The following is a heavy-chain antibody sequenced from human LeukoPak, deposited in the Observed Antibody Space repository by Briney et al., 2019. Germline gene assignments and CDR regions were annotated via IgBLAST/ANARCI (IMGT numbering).Heavy chain of an antibody. D-gene: IGHD6-13*01. Sequence: SETLSLTXTVSGGSISSGSYYWSWIRQPAGKGLEWIGRTYTSGSTNYNPSLKSRVTMSVDTSKNQFSLKLSSVTAADTAVYYCARAHSSSWYGNWFDPWGQGTLVTVSS. J-gene: IGHJ5*02. CDR1: GGSISSGSYY. V-gene: IGHV4-61*02. CDR3: ARAHSSSWYGNWFDP. CDR2: TYTSGST.